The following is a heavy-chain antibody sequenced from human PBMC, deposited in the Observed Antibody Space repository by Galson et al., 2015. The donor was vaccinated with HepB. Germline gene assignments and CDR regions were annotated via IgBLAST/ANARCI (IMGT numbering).Heavy chain of an antibody. CDR2: IRANSGNT. CDR1: GSTFTTNG. V-gene: IGHV1-18*04. Sequence: SVKVSCKASGSTFTTNGISWVRQAPGQGLEWMGWIRANSGNTKYAQNLQGRVTLTRDTSTTTAYLELRSLRSDDTAAYYCARDRDYRFDYWGQGTLVTVSS. D-gene: IGHD4-11*01. J-gene: IGHJ4*02. CDR3: ARDRDYRFDY.